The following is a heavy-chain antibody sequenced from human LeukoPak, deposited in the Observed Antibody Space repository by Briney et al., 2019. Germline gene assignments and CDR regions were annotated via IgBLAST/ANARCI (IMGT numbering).Heavy chain of an antibody. Sequence: PSETLSLTCAVYGGSFSGYYWSWIRQPPGKRLEWIGEINHSGSTNYNPSLKSRVTISVDTSKNQFSLRLSSVTAADTAVYYCAREGRGWNNWFDPWGQGTLVTVSS. CDR3: AREGRGWNNWFDP. CDR2: INHSGST. V-gene: IGHV4-34*01. J-gene: IGHJ5*02. D-gene: IGHD2-15*01. CDR1: GGSFSGYY.